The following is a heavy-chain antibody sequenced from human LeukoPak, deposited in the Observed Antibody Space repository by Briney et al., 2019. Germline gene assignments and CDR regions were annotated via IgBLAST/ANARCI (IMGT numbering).Heavy chain of an antibody. CDR3: ARQGISGSSDYYSIDY. J-gene: IGHJ4*02. CDR2: IYYSGST. Sequence: SETLSLTCTVSGGSISSSSYYWGWIRQPPGKGLEWIGSIYYSGSTYYNPSLKSRVTISVDTSNNQFSLKLSSVTAADTAVYYCARQGISGSSDYYSIDYWGQGTLVTVSS. CDR1: GGSISSSSYY. D-gene: IGHD3-22*01. V-gene: IGHV4-39*01.